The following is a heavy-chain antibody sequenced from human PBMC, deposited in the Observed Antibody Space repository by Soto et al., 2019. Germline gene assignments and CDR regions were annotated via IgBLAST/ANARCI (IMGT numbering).Heavy chain of an antibody. CDR2: TYYRSRWYN. Sequence: QLRLQQSCPGLVQPSQTLSLTCVISGDSVSSNTAAWNWIRQSPSGGLEWLDRTYYRSRWYNDYAVCVRGRITTKPDTSESQLSLHFYSETPEDTAVYYFAGTTSLQWYYMNVWDRGTSVIVAS. CDR3: AGTTSLQWYYMNV. J-gene: IGHJ6*03. D-gene: IGHD1-7*01. CDR1: GDSVSSNTAA. V-gene: IGHV6-1*01.